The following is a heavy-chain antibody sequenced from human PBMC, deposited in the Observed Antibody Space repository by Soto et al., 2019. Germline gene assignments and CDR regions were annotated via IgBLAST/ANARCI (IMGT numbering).Heavy chain of an antibody. Sequence: GGALRVSSGASGFTFSSYAFHWGRQAPGKGLEWVAVISYDGSNKYYADSVKGRFTISRDNSKNTLYLQMNSLRAEDTAVYYCARSPGYYGSGSYYAYWGQGTLVTVSS. J-gene: IGHJ4*02. V-gene: IGHV3-30-3*01. CDR1: GFTFSSYA. CDR3: ARSPGYYGSGSYYAY. CDR2: ISYDGSNK. D-gene: IGHD3-10*01.